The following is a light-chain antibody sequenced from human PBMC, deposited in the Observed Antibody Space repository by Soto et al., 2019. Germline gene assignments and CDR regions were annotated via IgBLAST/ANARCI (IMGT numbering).Light chain of an antibody. Sequence: QSALTQPASVSGSPGQSITISCTGTNSDVGGYNYVSWYQQHPGKAPKLMIYDVTNRPSGVSNRFSGSKSGNTASLTISGLQAEDEADYYCSSYTSSSTLVFGGGTQMTFL. J-gene: IGLJ2*01. CDR3: SSYTSSSTLV. CDR1: NSDVGGYNY. V-gene: IGLV2-14*01. CDR2: DVT.